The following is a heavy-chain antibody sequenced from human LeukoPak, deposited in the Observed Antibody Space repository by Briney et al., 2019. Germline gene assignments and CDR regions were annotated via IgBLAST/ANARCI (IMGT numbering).Heavy chain of an antibody. CDR3: ARDGRYSGFV. Sequence: ASETLSLTCAVYGGSFSGYYWSWIRQPPGKGLEWIGEINHSGSTNYNPSLKSRVTISVDTSKNQFSLKLSSVTAADTAVYYCARDGRYSGFVWGQGTLVTVSS. CDR2: INHSGST. J-gene: IGHJ4*02. CDR1: GGSFSGYY. D-gene: IGHD5-12*01. V-gene: IGHV4-34*01.